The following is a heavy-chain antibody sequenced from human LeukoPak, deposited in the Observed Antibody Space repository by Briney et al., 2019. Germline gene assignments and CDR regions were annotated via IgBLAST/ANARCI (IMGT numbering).Heavy chain of an antibody. Sequence: GGSLRLSCAASGFTFSSYSMNWVRQAPGKGLEWVSSISSSSSYIYYADSVKGRFTISRDNAKNPLYLQMNSLRAEDTAVYYCASSITISLSYYFDYWGQGTLVTVSS. CDR3: ASSITISLSYYFDY. CDR1: GFTFSSYS. V-gene: IGHV3-21*01. D-gene: IGHD3-3*01. J-gene: IGHJ4*02. CDR2: ISSSSSYI.